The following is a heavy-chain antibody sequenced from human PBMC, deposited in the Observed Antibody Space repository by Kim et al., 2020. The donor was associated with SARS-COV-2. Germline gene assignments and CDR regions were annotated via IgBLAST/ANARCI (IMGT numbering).Heavy chain of an antibody. CDR2: IIPIFGTA. V-gene: IGHV1-69*13. CDR3: ARADFIGTTVTRRYYFDY. CDR1: GGTFSSYA. D-gene: IGHD4-17*01. J-gene: IGHJ4*02. Sequence: SVKVSCKASGGTFSSYAISWVRQAPGQGLEWMGGIIPIFGTANYAQKFQGRVTITADESTSTAYMELSSLRSEDTAVYYCARADFIGTTVTRRYYFDYWGQGTLVTVSS.